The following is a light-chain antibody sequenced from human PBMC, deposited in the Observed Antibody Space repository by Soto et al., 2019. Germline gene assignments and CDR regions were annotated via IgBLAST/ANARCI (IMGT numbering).Light chain of an antibody. Sequence: QSLLTQPRSVSGSLGQSVTISCTGTSSDVGAYDFVSWYQQNPGKAPRLIIFDVIKRPSGVPDRFSGSKSGNTASLTISGLQSEDEADYHCSSYAGSHTYEVFGGGTKVTVL. CDR2: DVI. V-gene: IGLV2-11*01. CDR1: SSDVGAYDF. CDR3: SSYAGSHTYEV. J-gene: IGLJ3*02.